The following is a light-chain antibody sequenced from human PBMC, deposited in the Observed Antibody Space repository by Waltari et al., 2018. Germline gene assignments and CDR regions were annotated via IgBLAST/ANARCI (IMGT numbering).Light chain of an antibody. J-gene: IGLJ2*01. V-gene: IGLV7-43*01. CDR1: PGIVTSSFY. CDR2: STT. Sequence: QTVVTQEPSLTVSPGGTVTLTCASNPGIVTSSFYPNWFQQKPGQVPRALIYSTTNRYSWTPARFSGSLLGGKAALTLSDVQPEDEAEYFCLLFFGDARIFGGGTKLTVL. CDR3: LLFFGDARI.